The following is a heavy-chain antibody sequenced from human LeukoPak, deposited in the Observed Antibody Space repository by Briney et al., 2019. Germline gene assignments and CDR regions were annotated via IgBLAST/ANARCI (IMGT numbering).Heavy chain of an antibody. D-gene: IGHD1-26*01. V-gene: IGHV1-2*02. CDR3: ARVKVRYSGSYYGY. CDR1: GYTFTGYY. J-gene: IGHJ4*02. Sequence: ASVKVSCKASGYTFTGYYMHWVRQAPGQGLEWMGWINPNSGGTNYAQKFQGRVTMTRDTSISTAYMELSRLRSDDTAVYYCARVKVRYSGSYYGYWGQGTLVTVSS. CDR2: INPNSGGT.